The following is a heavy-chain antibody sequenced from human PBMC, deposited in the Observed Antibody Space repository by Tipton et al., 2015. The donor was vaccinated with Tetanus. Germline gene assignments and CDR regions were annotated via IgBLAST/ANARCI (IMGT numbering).Heavy chain of an antibody. CDR3: ARSKLLWFGESLSGFDS. V-gene: IGHV4-59*11. Sequence: TLSLTCTVSGGSIASQYWSWIRQPPGKGLEWIGYVYYTGSTDYNPSLKSRVTISVDTSKSQFSLRLTSVTAADMAVYYCARSKLLWFGESLSGFDSWGQGTLVTVSA. CDR1: GGSIASQY. J-gene: IGHJ4*02. D-gene: IGHD3-10*01. CDR2: VYYTGST.